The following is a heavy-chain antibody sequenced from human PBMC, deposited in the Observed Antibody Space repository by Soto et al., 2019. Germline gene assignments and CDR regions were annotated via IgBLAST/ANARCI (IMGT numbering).Heavy chain of an antibody. Sequence: SETLSLTCAVYGGSFSGYYWSWIRQPPGKGLEWIGEINHSGSTNYNPSLKSRVTISVDKSKNQFSLKLSSVTAADTAVYYCARRVVVIIDYWGQGTLVTVSS. V-gene: IGHV4-34*01. CDR3: ARRVVVIIDY. CDR2: INHSGST. D-gene: IGHD3-22*01. J-gene: IGHJ4*02. CDR1: GGSFSGYY.